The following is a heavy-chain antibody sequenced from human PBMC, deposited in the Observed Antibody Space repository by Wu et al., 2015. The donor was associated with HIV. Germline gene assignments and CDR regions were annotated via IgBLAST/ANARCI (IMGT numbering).Heavy chain of an antibody. CDR2: ISAYYGNT. Sequence: QVQLVQSGAEVKKPGASVKVSCKGSGYTFSSYGISWVRQAPGQGLEWMGWISAYYGNTNYAQKLQGRVTMTTDTSTSTAYMEVRSLRSDDTAVYFCARDLVPYYGGNSCLDYWGQGTLVTVSS. V-gene: IGHV1-18*01. J-gene: IGHJ4*02. D-gene: IGHD4-23*01. CDR1: GYTFSSYG. CDR3: ARDLVPYYGGNSCLDY.